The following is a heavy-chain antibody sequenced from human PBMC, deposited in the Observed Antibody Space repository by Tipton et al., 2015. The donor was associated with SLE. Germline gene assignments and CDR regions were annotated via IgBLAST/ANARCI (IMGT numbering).Heavy chain of an antibody. CDR1: GYTFTSYD. V-gene: IGHV1-8*01. CDR3: ARSMVQGVMGYYYGMDV. D-gene: IGHD3-10*01. Sequence: QLVQSGPEVKKPGASVKVSCKASGYTFTSYDINWVRQATGQGLEWMGWMNPNSGNTGYAQKFQGRVTMTRNTSISTAYMELSSLRSEDTAVYYCARSMVQGVMGYYYGMDVWGQGTTVTVSS. CDR2: MNPNSGNT. J-gene: IGHJ6*02.